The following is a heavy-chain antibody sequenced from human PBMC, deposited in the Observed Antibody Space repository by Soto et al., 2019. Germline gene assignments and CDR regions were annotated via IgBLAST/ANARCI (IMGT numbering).Heavy chain of an antibody. V-gene: IGHV1-69*01. CDR1: GGTFRRYA. D-gene: IGHD5-12*01. CDR2: IIPIFGTA. J-gene: IGHJ4*02. Sequence: SCKACGGTFRRYAIRWVREAPGQGLEWMGGIIPIFGTANYAQKFQGRVTITADESTSTAYMELSSLRSEDTAVYYCARTPYSGYDSPGDWGQGTLVTVSS. CDR3: ARTPYSGYDSPGD.